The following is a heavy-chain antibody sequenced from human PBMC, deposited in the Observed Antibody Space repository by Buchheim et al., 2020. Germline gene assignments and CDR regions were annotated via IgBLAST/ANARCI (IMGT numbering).Heavy chain of an antibody. J-gene: IGHJ4*02. V-gene: IGHV2-5*02. D-gene: IGHD6-19*01. CDR1: GFSLSTSGVG. CDR2: IYWDDDK. CDR3: AHIPGSGWYKGYYFDY. Sequence: QIPLKESGPTLVKPTQTLTLTCTFSGFSLSTSGVGVGWIRQPPGKALEWLALIYWDDDKRYSPSLKSRLTITKDTSKNQVVLTMTNMDPVDTATYYCAHIPGSGWYKGYYFDYWGQGTL.